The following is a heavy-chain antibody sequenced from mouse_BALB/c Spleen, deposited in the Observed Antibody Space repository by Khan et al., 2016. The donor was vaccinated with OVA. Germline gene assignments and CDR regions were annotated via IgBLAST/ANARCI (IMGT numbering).Heavy chain of an antibody. CDR1: GYTFTDYA. V-gene: IGHV1S137*01. CDR2: ISTHYGNI. D-gene: IGHD2-2*01. CDR3: ASGSGNDRFAY. Sequence: QVQLKQSGPEVVRPGVSVKISCKGSGYTFTDYAMHWVKQSHAKSLEWIGVISTHYGNIDYNQKFKDKATMTVDKSSNTAYMELARFTSEDPAMYYCASGSGNDRFAYWGQGTLVTVSA. J-gene: IGHJ3*01.